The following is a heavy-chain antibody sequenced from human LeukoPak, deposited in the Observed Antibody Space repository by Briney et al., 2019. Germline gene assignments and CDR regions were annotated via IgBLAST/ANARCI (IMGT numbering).Heavy chain of an antibody. Sequence: GGSLRLSCAASGFTFRSYDMSWVRQAPGKGLEWVSSLSDAGGSTFYADSVKGRFAISRDNSKNTLYLQMNSLRAEDTAVYYCARVQGETLPTNAFDIWGQGTMVTVSS. CDR1: GFTFRSYD. D-gene: IGHD5-12*01. CDR2: LSDAGGST. CDR3: ARVQGETLPTNAFDI. J-gene: IGHJ3*02. V-gene: IGHV3-23*01.